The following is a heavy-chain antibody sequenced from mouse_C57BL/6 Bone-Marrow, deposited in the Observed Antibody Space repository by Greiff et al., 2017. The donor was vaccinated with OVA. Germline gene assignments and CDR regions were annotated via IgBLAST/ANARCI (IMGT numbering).Heavy chain of an antibody. CDR1: GYTFTSYR. Sequence: VKLQQPGAELVKPGASVKLSCKASGYTFTSYRMHWVKQRPGRGLEWIGRIDPNSGGTKYNEKFKSKATLTVDKPSSTAYMQLSSLTSEDSAVYYSARKSLYGNSLCDYWGQGTTLTVSS. V-gene: IGHV1-72*01. D-gene: IGHD2-1*01. CDR3: ARKSLYGNSLCDY. J-gene: IGHJ2*01. CDR2: IDPNSGGT.